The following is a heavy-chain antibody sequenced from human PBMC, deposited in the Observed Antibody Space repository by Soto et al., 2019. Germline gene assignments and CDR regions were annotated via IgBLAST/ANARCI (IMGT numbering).Heavy chain of an antibody. CDR1: GFTFSTYG. Sequence: GGSLRLSCAASGFTFSTYGMHWVRQAPGKGLEWVAVIWYDGSYKYYADSVKGRFTISRDNSKNTLYLQMNSLRAEDTAVYYCAKEGGLSGSYYISSSYYFDYWGQGTLVTVSS. V-gene: IGHV3-33*06. CDR2: IWYDGSYK. D-gene: IGHD1-26*01. CDR3: AKEGGLSGSYYISSSYYFDY. J-gene: IGHJ4*02.